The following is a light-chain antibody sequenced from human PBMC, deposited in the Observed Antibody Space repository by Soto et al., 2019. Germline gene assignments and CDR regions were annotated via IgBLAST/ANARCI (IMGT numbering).Light chain of an antibody. J-gene: IGLJ1*01. CDR3: SSYTSSSTLSTYV. CDR1: SSDVAVYNY. CDR2: DVS. Sequence: QSVLTQPASVSGSPGQSITISCTGTSSDVAVYNYVSWYQHHPGKAPKLMIYDVSNRPSGVSNRFSGSKSGNTASLIISGLQAEDEADYYCSSYTSSSTLSTYVFGTGTKVTVL. V-gene: IGLV2-14*03.